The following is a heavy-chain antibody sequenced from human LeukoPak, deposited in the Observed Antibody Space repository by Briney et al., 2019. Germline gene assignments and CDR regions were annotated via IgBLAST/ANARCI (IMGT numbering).Heavy chain of an antibody. CDR3: ARDIGRLTKHEDIVVVVAANAFDI. CDR2: IWYDGSNK. D-gene: IGHD2-15*01. V-gene: IGHV3-33*08. Sequence: PGGSLRLSCAASGFTFSSYGMHWVRQAPGKGLEWVAVIWYDGSNKYYADSVKGRFTISRDNSKNTLYLQMNSLRAEDTAVYYCARDIGRLTKHEDIVVVVAANAFDIWGQGTMVTVSS. CDR1: GFTFSSYG. J-gene: IGHJ3*02.